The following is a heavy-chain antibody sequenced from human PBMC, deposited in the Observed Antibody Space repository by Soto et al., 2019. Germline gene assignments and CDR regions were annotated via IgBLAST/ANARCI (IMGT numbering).Heavy chain of an antibody. D-gene: IGHD2-21*02. V-gene: IGHV1-8*01. CDR2: MNAANGNA. Sequence: QERLVQSGAELRRPGASVKISCRASGYNFPSSNVNWVRQASGQGPEWLGWMNAANGNAAFARDFQGRVTMTRDRSTDPGHLELGGLSSGDTAMYYCARAVGRGVTGLDLWGPGTFVTVS. CDR1: GYNFPSSN. J-gene: IGHJ5*02. CDR3: ARAVGRGVTGLDL.